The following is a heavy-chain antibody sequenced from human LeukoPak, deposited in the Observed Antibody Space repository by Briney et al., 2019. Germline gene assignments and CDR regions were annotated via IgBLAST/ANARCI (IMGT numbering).Heavy chain of an antibody. CDR3: ATSPLAGS. V-gene: IGHV3-53*01. CDR2: VYSVGST. CDR1: GFTFSSNY. D-gene: IGHD3-10*01. Sequence: PGGSLRLSCVASGFTFSSNYMTWVRQAPGKGLEWVSVVYSVGSTYYADSVRGRFTISRNNSKNTLYLQMNSLRAEDTAVYYCATSPLAGSWGQGTLVTVSS. J-gene: IGHJ4*02.